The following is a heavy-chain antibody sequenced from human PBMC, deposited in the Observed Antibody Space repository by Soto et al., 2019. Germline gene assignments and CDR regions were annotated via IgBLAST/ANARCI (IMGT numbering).Heavy chain of an antibody. CDR1: GYSFTSYD. Sequence: VQLVQSGAEVTKPGASVKVSCKASGYSFTSYDINWVRQATGQGLEWMGWMNPNSGNTGYAQKFQGRVTMTRDNSITTAYMELTSLRDDDSAVYYCAGEKVGTTGIDFWGQGTLVTVSS. CDR3: AGEKVGTTGIDF. J-gene: IGHJ4*02. D-gene: IGHD1-26*01. CDR2: MNPNSGNT. V-gene: IGHV1-8*01.